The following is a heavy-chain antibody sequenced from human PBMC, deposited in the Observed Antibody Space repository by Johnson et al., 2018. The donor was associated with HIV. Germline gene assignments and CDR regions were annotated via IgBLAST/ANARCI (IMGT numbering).Heavy chain of an antibody. D-gene: IGHD3-16*01. Sequence: QMLLVKSGGGLAQPGGSLRLSCAASGITVSSNYMSWVRQAPGKGLEWVAVIWYDGSNKYYADSVKGRFTISRDNSKNTLYLQMNSLRAEDTAVYYCAKGGRFDAFDSWGQGTMVTVSS. CDR2: IWYDGSNK. J-gene: IGHJ3*02. V-gene: IGHV3-33*06. CDR3: AKGGRFDAFDS. CDR1: GITVSSNY.